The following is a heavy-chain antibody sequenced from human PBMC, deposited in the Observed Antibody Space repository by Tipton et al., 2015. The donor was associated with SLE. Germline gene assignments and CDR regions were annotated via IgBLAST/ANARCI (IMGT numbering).Heavy chain of an antibody. V-gene: IGHV4-59*01. Sequence: LRLSCTVSGGSISSYYWSWIRQPPGKGLEWIGNIYYSGSTNYNPSLKSRVTISVDTSKNQFSLKLSSVTAADTAVYYCARAGSGELFLDYWGQGTLVTVSS. CDR2: IYYSGST. J-gene: IGHJ4*02. D-gene: IGHD3-10*01. CDR3: ARAGSGELFLDY. CDR1: GGSISSYY.